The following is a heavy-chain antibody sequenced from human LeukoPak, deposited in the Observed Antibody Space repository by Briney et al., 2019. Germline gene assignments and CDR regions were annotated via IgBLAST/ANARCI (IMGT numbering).Heavy chain of an antibody. D-gene: IGHD6-13*01. CDR2: INPNNGVT. V-gene: IGHV1-2*02. CDR3: ARDLAADLDY. J-gene: IGHJ4*02. Sequence: GASVEVSCKASGYTFTGYYMHWVRQVPGQGLEWMGCINPNNGVTNCAQMFQGRVTMTRDTSINTAYMELSRLRSDDTAVYYCARDLAADLDYWGQGTLVSVSS. CDR1: GYTFTGYY.